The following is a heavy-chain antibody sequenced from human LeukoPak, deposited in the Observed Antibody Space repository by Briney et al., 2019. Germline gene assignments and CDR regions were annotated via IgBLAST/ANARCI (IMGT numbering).Heavy chain of an antibody. CDR3: AGYYYDSSGYPRPWFDP. D-gene: IGHD3-22*01. Sequence: ASVTVSFKASGYTSTNYGISWVRQAPGQGLEWMGWISAYNGNTNFAQKLQGRVTLTTDTSTGTAYMELRSLRSDDTAVYYCAGYYYDSSGYPRPWFDPWGQGTLVTVSS. J-gene: IGHJ5*02. CDR1: GYTSTNYG. CDR2: ISAYNGNT. V-gene: IGHV1-18*01.